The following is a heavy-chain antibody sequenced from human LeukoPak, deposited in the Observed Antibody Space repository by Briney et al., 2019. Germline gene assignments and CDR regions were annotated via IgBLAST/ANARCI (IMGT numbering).Heavy chain of an antibody. CDR3: ASWNPVTTSWYEYFQH. CDR2: IYYSGST. V-gene: IGHV4-31*03. CDR1: GGSISSGGYY. D-gene: IGHD4-17*01. J-gene: IGHJ1*01. Sequence: PSETLSLTCTVSGGSISSGGYYWSWIRQHPGEGLEWIGYIYYSGSTYYNPSLKSRVTISVDTSKNQFSLKLSSVTAADTAVYYCASWNPVTTSWYEYFQHWGQGTLVAVSS.